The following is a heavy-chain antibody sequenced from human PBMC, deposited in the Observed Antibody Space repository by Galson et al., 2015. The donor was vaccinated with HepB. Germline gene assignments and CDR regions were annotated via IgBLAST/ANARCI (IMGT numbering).Heavy chain of an antibody. J-gene: IGHJ4*02. CDR2: ISAYSGDT. Sequence: SVKVSCKASGYTFTFYGISWVRQAPGQGLEWLGWISAYSGDTKYAPKLQDRVTMTTDTSTTTAYMELRSLRSDDTAFYYCVRDHPAARWYWDYWGQGTLVTVSS. CDR1: GYTFTFYG. CDR3: VRDHPAARWYWDY. V-gene: IGHV1-18*01. D-gene: IGHD6-13*01.